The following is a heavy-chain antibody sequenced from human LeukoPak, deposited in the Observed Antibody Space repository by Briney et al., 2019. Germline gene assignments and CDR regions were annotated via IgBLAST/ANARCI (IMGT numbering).Heavy chain of an antibody. V-gene: IGHV4-59*01. J-gene: IGHJ4*02. Sequence: PSGTLSLTCTVSGGSISSYYWSWIRQPPGKGLEWIGYIYYSGSTNYNPSLKSRVTISVDTSKNQFSLKLSSVTAADTAVYYCARSGSTAFDYWGQGTLVTVSS. CDR3: ARSGSTAFDY. CDR2: IYYSGST. CDR1: GGSISSYY. D-gene: IGHD1-26*01.